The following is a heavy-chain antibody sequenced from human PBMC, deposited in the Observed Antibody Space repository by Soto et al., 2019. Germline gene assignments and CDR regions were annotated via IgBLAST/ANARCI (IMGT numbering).Heavy chain of an antibody. CDR2: INDSGNI. CDR1: GGSFSGYQ. D-gene: IGHD3-10*01. J-gene: IGHJ6*03. Sequence: QVQLQQWGAGLLKPSETLSLTCAVYGGSFSGYQWSWIRQTPGKGLEWIGEINDSGNINYNPSLKGRATIFLDTPKKQISRKLSSVTAADTAVYYCARGLIVWFGELSRRGGYYYYMDVWGKGTTVIVSS. V-gene: IGHV4-34*01. CDR3: ARGLIVWFGELSRRGGYYYYMDV.